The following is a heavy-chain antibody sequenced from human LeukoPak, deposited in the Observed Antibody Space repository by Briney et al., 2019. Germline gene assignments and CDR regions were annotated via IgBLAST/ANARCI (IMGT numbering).Heavy chain of an antibody. V-gene: IGHV4-59*01. CDR2: IYYSGST. CDR3: AEATTPFDAIDI. CDR1: GGSISSYY. Sequence: SETLSLTCTVSGGSISSYYWSWIRQPPGKGLEWIGYIYYSGSTNYNPSLKSRVTISVDTSKNQFSLKLSSVTAADTAVYYCAEATTPFDAIDIWGQGTMVTVSS. D-gene: IGHD1-14*01. J-gene: IGHJ3*02.